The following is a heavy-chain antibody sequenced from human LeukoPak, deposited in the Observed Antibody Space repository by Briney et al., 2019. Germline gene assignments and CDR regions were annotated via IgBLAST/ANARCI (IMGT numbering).Heavy chain of an antibody. CDR3: AKADSSGWYPVY. CDR2: MYSGGST. CDR1: GFTVTSKY. D-gene: IGHD6-19*01. J-gene: IGHJ4*02. V-gene: IGHV3-66*01. Sequence: GGSLRLSCAASGFTVTSKYMSWVRQAPGQGLEWVSVMYSGGSTFYAESVKGRFSVARDKSKNTLYLQMNSLRAEDTAVYYCAKADSSGWYPVYWGQGTLVTVSS.